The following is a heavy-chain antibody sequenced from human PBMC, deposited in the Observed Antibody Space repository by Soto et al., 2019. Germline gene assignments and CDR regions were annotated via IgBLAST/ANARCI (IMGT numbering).Heavy chain of an antibody. J-gene: IGHJ4*02. CDR3: AKEDVGGYYYSGL. CDR2: ISSSGAGT. V-gene: IGHV3-23*01. Sequence: GSLRLSCAASGFTFSNYVMSWVRQVPGKGLEWVSSISSSGAGTYYADSVKGRFTISRDNSKNTLYLQMNSLRAEDTAVYYCAKEDVGGYYYSGLWGRGTLVTVSS. D-gene: IGHD1-26*01. CDR1: GFTFSNYV.